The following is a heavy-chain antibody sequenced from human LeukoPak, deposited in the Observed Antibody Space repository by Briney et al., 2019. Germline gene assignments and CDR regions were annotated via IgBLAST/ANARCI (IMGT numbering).Heavy chain of an antibody. CDR1: GYTFTTYG. D-gene: IGHD5-18*01. V-gene: IGHV1-18*01. CDR3: AIDRMDTGTYSDY. Sequence: EASVKVSCKSYGYTFTTYGITWVRQAPGQGLEWMGWISTYNGNTNYAQKLQGRVTMTTDTSTSTAYMELRRLRSDDTAMYYCAIDRMDTGTYSDYLVQGTLVTVSS. CDR2: ISTYNGNT. J-gene: IGHJ4*02.